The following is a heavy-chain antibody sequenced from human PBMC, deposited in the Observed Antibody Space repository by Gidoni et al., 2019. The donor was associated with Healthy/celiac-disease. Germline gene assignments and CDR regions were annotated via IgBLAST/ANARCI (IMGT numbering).Heavy chain of an antibody. V-gene: IGHV1-58*01. D-gene: IGHD4-17*01. J-gene: IGHJ6*02. CDR3: AADQDYASPWDGMDA. CDR2: IVVGSGNT. Sequence: IGWIVVGSGNTNYAQKFQERVTITRDMSTSTAYMELSSLRSEDTAVYYCAADQDYASPWDGMDAWGQGTTVTVSS.